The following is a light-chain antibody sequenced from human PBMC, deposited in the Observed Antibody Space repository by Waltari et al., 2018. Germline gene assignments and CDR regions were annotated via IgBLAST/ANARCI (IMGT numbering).Light chain of an antibody. J-gene: IGLJ2*01. V-gene: IGLV1-40*01. CDR3: QSYDSDLRGV. Sequence: QSVLTQPPSVSGAPGQRVTISCTGTSPNIGAGFDLPWYQQHSGTAPKLLIEGSTYRPSGVPDRFSGDKSGTSASLAITGLQAEDDAYYYCQSYDSDLRGVFGGGTKLTVL. CDR1: SPNIGAGFD. CDR2: GST.